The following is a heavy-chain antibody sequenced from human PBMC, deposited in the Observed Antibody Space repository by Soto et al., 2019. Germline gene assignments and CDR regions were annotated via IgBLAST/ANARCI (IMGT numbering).Heavy chain of an antibody. CDR3: ARDKAGDIVVVPAAMGYYGMDV. Sequence: SVKVSCKASGGTFSRYAISWVRQAPGQGLEWMGGIIPIFGTANYAQKFQGRVTITADESTSTAYMELSSLRSEDTAVYYCARDKAGDIVVVPAAMGYYGMDVWGQGTTVTVSS. J-gene: IGHJ6*02. CDR1: GGTFSRYA. D-gene: IGHD2-2*01. CDR2: IIPIFGTA. V-gene: IGHV1-69*13.